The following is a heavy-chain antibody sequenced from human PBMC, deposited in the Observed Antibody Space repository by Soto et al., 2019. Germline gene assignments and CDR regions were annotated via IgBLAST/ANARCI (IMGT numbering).Heavy chain of an antibody. CDR3: ASDFKRYSSPPGPLEY. V-gene: IGHV4-30-4*01. Sequence: QVQLRESGPGLVKPSQTLSLTCTVSGDSISSGDYYWRWIRQPPGKGLEWFGCIYYSGNTYYKPSLKRRFSLSVDTSKNQFSLQLSSVTVADTAVYYCASDFKRYSSPPGPLEYWGLGTLVTVSS. J-gene: IGHJ4*02. D-gene: IGHD6-13*01. CDR2: IYYSGNT. CDR1: GDSISSGDYY.